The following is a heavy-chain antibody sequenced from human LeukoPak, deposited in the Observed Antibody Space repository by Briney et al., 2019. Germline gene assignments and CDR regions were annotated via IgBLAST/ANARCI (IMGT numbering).Heavy chain of an antibody. Sequence: PGRSLRLSCAASGFTFSSYGMHWVRQAPGKGLEWVALISYDGSNKYYADSAKGRFTISRDNSKNTLYLQMNSLRAEDTAVYYCAKGFSGWYDGRDYYYYGMDVWGQGTTVTVSS. CDR3: AKGFSGWYDGRDYYYYGMDV. D-gene: IGHD6-19*01. J-gene: IGHJ6*02. V-gene: IGHV3-30*18. CDR2: ISYDGSNK. CDR1: GFTFSSYG.